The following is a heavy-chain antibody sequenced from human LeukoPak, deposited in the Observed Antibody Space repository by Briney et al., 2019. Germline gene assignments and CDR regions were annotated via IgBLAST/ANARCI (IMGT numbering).Heavy chain of an antibody. CDR3: ARYGHCFAP. CDR1: GYSISSGYY. Sequence: SETLSLTCAVSGYSISSGYYWGWIRQAPGKGLEYIGSVHHSADTYYNPSLKSRVTMSIDTSKNQFSLKLNSVTAADTAVYYCARYGHCFAPWGQGTLVTVSS. V-gene: IGHV4-38-2*01. CDR2: VHHSADT. D-gene: IGHD3-10*01. J-gene: IGHJ5*02.